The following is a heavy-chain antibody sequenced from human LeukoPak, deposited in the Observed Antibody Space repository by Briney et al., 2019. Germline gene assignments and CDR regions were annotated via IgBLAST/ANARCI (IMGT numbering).Heavy chain of an antibody. CDR1: GFTFDDYG. V-gene: IGHV3-20*04. CDR2: INWNGDNT. D-gene: IGHD2-2*01. J-gene: IGHJ4*02. Sequence: PGGSLRLSCEASGFTFDDYGLSWVRQAPGKGLEWVSGINWNGDNTDYTDSVKGRFTISRDNAKNSLYLQMNSLRAEDTALYYCARSASWGFSYFDYWGQGTLVTVSS. CDR3: ARSASWGFSYFDY.